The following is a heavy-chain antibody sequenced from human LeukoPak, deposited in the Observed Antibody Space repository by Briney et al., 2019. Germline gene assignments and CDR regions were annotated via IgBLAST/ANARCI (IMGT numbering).Heavy chain of an antibody. Sequence: GESLKISCKGSGYTFSTYWIGWVRQMPGKGLEWMGTIYPGDSDTRYSPSFQGQVNISADKSISTAYLQWNSLKASDTATYYCARQSVTLVRRIIIEDLDYWGQGTLVTVSS. D-gene: IGHD3-10*01. CDR1: GYTFSTYW. CDR2: IYPGDSDT. V-gene: IGHV5-51*01. J-gene: IGHJ4*02. CDR3: ARQSVTLVRRIIIEDLDY.